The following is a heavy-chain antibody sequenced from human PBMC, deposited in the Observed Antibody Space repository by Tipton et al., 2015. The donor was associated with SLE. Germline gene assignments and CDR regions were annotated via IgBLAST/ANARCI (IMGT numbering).Heavy chain of an antibody. CDR2: VNDSGDT. CDR3: ARHGHTFDI. CDR1: GFTFSSYG. J-gene: IGHJ3*02. D-gene: IGHD3/OR15-3a*01. V-gene: IGHV4-34*01. Sequence: LRLSCAASGFTFSSYGMNWVRQAPGKGLEWIGEVNDSGDTNYNPSLKSRVTISLDTPRNDFSLKLTSVSAADTAVYYCARHGHTFDIWGQGTMVTVSS.